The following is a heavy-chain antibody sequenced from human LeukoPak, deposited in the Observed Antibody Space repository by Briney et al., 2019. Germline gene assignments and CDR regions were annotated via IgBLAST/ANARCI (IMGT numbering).Heavy chain of an antibody. V-gene: IGHV3-23*01. CDR1: RCTFSSDV. Sequence: GGSLRLSCAASRCTFSSDVMSLVRQAPGKGLEWVSAISGSGGSTYYADSVKGRFTISRDNPKNTLYLQMNSLRAEDTAVYYCAKGFGSSWYYFDYWGQGTLVTVSS. D-gene: IGHD6-13*01. CDR3: AKGFGSSWYYFDY. J-gene: IGHJ4*02. CDR2: ISGSGGST.